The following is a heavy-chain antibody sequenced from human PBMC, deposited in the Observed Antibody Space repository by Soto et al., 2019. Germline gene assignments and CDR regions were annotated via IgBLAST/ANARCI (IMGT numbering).Heavy chain of an antibody. V-gene: IGHV3-23*01. J-gene: IGHJ6*02. CDR3: AKNAVAGPTVYGMDV. CDR2: IIVSGGST. D-gene: IGHD6-19*01. CDR1: GFTFSSYA. Sequence: GGSLRLSCAASGFTFSSYAMSWVRQAPGKGLGWVSVIIVSGGSTYYADSVKGRFTFSRDNSKNTLYLQMNSLRAEDTAVYYCAKNAVAGPTVYGMDVWGQGTTVTVSS.